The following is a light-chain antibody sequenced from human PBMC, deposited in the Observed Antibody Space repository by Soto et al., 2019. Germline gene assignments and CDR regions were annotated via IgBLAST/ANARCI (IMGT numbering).Light chain of an antibody. J-gene: IGKJ5*01. CDR3: QQLNSYTIT. Sequence: DIHMTQSPSSVSASVGDRVTITCRVSQGIRNWLAWFQQKPGKAPKVLIYTASRLQSGVPSRFSGSGAGTDFTLTISSLQPDDFETYYCQQLNSYTITFGQGTRLEIK. CDR1: QGIRNW. V-gene: IGKV1-12*01. CDR2: TAS.